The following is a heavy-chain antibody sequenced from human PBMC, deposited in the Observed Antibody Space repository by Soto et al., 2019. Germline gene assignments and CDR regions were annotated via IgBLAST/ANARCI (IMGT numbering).Heavy chain of an antibody. J-gene: IGHJ5*02. V-gene: IGHV4-31*02. D-gene: IGHD5-18*01. CDR1: GGSITHNDYY. CDR3: ARAACRSYGYFVNWFDP. Sequence: LLPLSLTWIVSGGSITHNDYYWSWIRQNTGKGLEGIVYIYYSGSTDFIPSLKSRVTISVDTSKNQFSLKLSSVTAAETAVYYCARAACRSYGYFVNWFDPWGQGTLVTVSS. CDR2: IYYSGST.